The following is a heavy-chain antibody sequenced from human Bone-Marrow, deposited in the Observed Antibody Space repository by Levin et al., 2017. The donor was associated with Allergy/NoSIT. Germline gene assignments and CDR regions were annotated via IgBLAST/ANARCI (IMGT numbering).Heavy chain of an antibody. D-gene: IGHD2-15*01. CDR3: ARDPCADTTCYTYNWFDS. J-gene: IGHJ5*01. CDR2: IRGSNA. V-gene: IGHV3-23*01. Sequence: PGGSLRLSCAASGFTFSTYAMSWVRQAPGKGLEWVSAIRGSNAFYGDSAKGRFTISRDNSKNTLYLQMSSLRAEDTALYYCARDPCADTTCYTYNWFDSWGPGTLVTVSS. CDR1: GFTFSTYA.